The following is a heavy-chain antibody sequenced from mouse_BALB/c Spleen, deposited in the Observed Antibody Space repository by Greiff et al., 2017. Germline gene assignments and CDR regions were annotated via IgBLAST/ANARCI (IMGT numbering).Heavy chain of an antibody. V-gene: IGHV14-3*02. J-gene: IGHJ1*01. Sequence: VQLQQSGAELVKPGASVKLSCTASGFNIKDTYMHWVKQRPEQGLEWIGRIDPANGNTKYDPKFQGKATITADTSSNTAYLQLSSLTSEDTAVYYCARTGTNPYWYFDVWGAGTTVTVSS. CDR2: IDPANGNT. D-gene: IGHD4-1*01. CDR1: GFNIKDTY. CDR3: ARTGTNPYWYFDV.